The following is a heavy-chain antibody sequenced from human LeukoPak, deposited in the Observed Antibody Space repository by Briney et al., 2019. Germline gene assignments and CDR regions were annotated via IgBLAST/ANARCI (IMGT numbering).Heavy chain of an antibody. V-gene: IGHV4-59*12. Sequence: SETLSLTCTVSGGSISSYYWSWIRQPPGKGLEWIGYIYYSGSTYYNPPLKSRVTISVDTSKNQFSLKLSSVTAADTAVYYCARASTPEELGYWGQGTLVTVSS. CDR3: ARASTPEELGY. D-gene: IGHD1-26*01. CDR1: GGSISSYY. CDR2: IYYSGST. J-gene: IGHJ4*02.